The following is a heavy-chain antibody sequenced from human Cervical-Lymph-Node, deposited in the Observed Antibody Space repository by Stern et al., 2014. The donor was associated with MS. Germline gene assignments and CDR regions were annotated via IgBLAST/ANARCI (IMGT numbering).Heavy chain of an antibody. V-gene: IGHV4-30-2*01. CDR2: MSHRGMS. J-gene: IGHJ4*02. Sequence: QLQLQESGSGLVKPSQTLSLTCAVSGDSISSGGYSWSWIRQPPGKGLEWIGYMSHRGMSSYTPPLKSRVTISVDTSKNHFSLRLSSVTAADTAVYYCARGLYSSSSVWAYWGQGTLVTVSS. D-gene: IGHD6-6*01. CDR3: ARGLYSSSSVWAY. CDR1: GDSISSGGYS.